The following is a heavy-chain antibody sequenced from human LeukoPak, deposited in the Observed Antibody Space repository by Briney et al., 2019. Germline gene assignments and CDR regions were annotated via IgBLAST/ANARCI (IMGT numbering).Heavy chain of an antibody. J-gene: IGHJ5*02. D-gene: IGHD6-13*01. CDR2: IYSGDSDA. V-gene: IGHV5-51*01. CDR3: ARLLQQLVTRGNSIYNWFDP. CDR1: GYGFTSYF. Sequence: AEGLNISSPGSGYGFTSYFIGWVRPIPRKGLGWMGIIYSGDSDARYRPAFQGQVTSSSGTAISTAYLQWSSLSASDTAMYYCARLLQQLVTRGNSIYNWFDPGGQGSLAT.